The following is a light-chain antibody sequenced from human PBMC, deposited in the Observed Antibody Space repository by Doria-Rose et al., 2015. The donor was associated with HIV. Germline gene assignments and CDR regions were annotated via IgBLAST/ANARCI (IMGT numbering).Light chain of an antibody. CDR1: QTVSTY. CDR2: AAS. V-gene: IGKV1-39*01. J-gene: IGKJ1*01. CDR3: QQTYSSPPCT. Sequence: DIQLTQSPSSLSASIGDRVTITCRASQTVSTYLNWFQQEPGKAPKLLIYAASRLQSGVPSRFSGSGSGTDFTLTISGLQPGDFATYYCQQTYSSPPCTFSQGTKVEMK.